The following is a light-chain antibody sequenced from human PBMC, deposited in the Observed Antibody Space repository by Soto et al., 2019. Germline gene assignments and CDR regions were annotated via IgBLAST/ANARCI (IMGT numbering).Light chain of an antibody. CDR1: QSVSSN. CDR3: KQYNKWPTGT. Sequence: EIGMTQSPATLSVSPVERATISCRASQSVSSNLAWYWQKPGQDPRLLIYGASTRSTGIPARFSGSGAGTEHTLTISRLQCEDFAVYYCKQYNKWPTGTFGQGTKVEIK. J-gene: IGKJ1*01. CDR2: GAS. V-gene: IGKV3-15*01.